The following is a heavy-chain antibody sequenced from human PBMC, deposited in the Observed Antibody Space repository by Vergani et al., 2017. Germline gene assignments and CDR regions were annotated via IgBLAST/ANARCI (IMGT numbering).Heavy chain of an antibody. CDR3: AREGTSRGYYYYYMGV. J-gene: IGHJ6*03. CDR2: IYYSGST. D-gene: IGHD1-1*01. Sequence: QVQLQESGPGLVKPSETLSLTCTVSGGSISSYYWSWIRQPPGKGLEWIGYIYYSGSTNYNPSLKSRVTISVDTSKNQFSLKLSSVTAADTTVYYCAREGTSRGYYYYYMGVWGKGTTVTVSS. CDR1: GGSISSYY. V-gene: IGHV4-59*01.